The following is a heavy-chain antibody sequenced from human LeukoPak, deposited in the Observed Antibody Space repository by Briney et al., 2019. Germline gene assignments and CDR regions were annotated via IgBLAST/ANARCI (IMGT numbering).Heavy chain of an antibody. D-gene: IGHD1-20*01. CDR2: IHYSGSA. J-gene: IGHJ5*02. Sequence: SETLSLTCSVSGGSNYWSWLRQPPGGGLEWIAYIHYSGSANYNTSLKSRVTISIDTSRNQLSLKLNPVTAADTAVYYCARHSNWNAGVDWFDPWGQGTLVTVSS. CDR3: ARHSNWNAGVDWFDP. CDR1: GGSNY. V-gene: IGHV4-59*08.